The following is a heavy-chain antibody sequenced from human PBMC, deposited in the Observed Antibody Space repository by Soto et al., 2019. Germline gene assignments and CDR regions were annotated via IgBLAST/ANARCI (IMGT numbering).Heavy chain of an antibody. CDR2: ISGSGGST. D-gene: IGHD3-16*01. CDR1: GFTFSSYA. J-gene: IGHJ4*02. CDR3: AKHEMGEDDYIWGIYDY. Sequence: GGSLRLSCAASGFTFSSYAMSWVRQAPGKGLEWVSAISGSGGSTYYADSVKGRFTISRDNSKNTLYLQMNSLRAEDTAVYYCAKHEMGEDDYIWGIYDYWGQGTLVTVSS. V-gene: IGHV3-23*01.